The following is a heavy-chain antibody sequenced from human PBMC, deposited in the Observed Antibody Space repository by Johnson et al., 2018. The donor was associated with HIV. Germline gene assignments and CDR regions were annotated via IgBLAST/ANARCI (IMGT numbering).Heavy chain of an antibody. D-gene: IGHD2-15*01. CDR2: IWYDGSNK. CDR3: ARSQVAATSEGAFDI. CDR1: GFTVSSNC. V-gene: IGHV3-33*08. Sequence: QVQLVESGGGLIQPGGSLRLSCAASGFTVSSNCMNWVRQAPGKGLEWVAVIWYDGSNKYYADSVKGRFTISRDNSKNTLYLQMNSLRAEDTAVYYCARSQVAATSEGAFDIWG. J-gene: IGHJ3*02.